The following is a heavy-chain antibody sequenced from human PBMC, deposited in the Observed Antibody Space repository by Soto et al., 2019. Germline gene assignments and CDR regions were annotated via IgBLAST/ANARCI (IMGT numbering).Heavy chain of an antibody. CDR3: AKVGRIATAGTCFDP. CDR2: IFYDGSA. J-gene: IGHJ5*02. D-gene: IGHD6-13*01. CDR1: AGSISGYY. Sequence: LSLTCTVSAGSISGYYWSWIRQPPGKELELIAYIFYDGSAYYNPSLKSRVTISVDTSKNQFSLKLTSVTAADTAVYYCAKVGRIATAGTCFDPWGQGMLVTGSS. V-gene: IGHV4-59*01.